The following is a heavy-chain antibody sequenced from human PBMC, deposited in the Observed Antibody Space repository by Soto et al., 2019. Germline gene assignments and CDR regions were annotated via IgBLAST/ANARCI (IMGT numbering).Heavy chain of an antibody. J-gene: IGHJ4*02. CDR1: GFTFSTYA. CDR3: ARGNAVGYSGHSVADFDY. V-gene: IGHV3-30-3*01. Sequence: QVQLVESGGGVVQPGRSLRLSCAASGFTFSTYAMHWVRQSPGKGLEWVAAISYDGSNKYYADSVKGRFTISRDSSKNTLFLQMNSLRGEDTAVYYCARGNAVGYSGHSVADFDYGGQGTLVTVSS. D-gene: IGHD4-4*01. CDR2: ISYDGSNK.